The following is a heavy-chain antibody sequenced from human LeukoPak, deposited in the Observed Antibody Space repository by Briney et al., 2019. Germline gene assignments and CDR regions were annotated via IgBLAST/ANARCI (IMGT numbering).Heavy chain of an antibody. Sequence: ASVKVSCKASGGTFSSYAISWVRQAPGQGLEWMGGIIPIFCTANYAQKFQGRVTITTDESTSTAYMEMSSLRSEDTAVYYCARDYHGGSSGWYSLGSAFDIWGQGTMVTVSS. J-gene: IGHJ3*02. V-gene: IGHV1-69*05. CDR3: ARDYHGGSSGWYSLGSAFDI. CDR2: IIPIFCTA. D-gene: IGHD6-19*01. CDR1: GGTFSSYA.